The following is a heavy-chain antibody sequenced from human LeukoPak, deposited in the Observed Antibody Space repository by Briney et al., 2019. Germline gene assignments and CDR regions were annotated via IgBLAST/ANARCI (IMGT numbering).Heavy chain of an antibody. CDR1: GFTFSSYW. J-gene: IGHJ4*02. CDR3: LVTTRSRGFDN. Sequence: GGSLRLSCAASGFTFSSYWMSWVRQAPGKGLEWVGNIRQDGSVQNYVDSVKGRFTISRDNPKNSVYLQMSSLRAEDTAVYYCLVTTRSRGFDNWGQGTLVTVSP. CDR2: IRQDGSVQ. D-gene: IGHD1/OR15-1a*01. V-gene: IGHV3-7*01.